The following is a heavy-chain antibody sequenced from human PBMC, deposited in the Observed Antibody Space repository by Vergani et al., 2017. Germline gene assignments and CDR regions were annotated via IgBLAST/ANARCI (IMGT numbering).Heavy chain of an antibody. J-gene: IGHJ6*02. D-gene: IGHD1-26*01. CDR3: TTVSIVETASYYYGMDV. CDR1: GFTFSNAW. Sequence: EVQLVESGGGLVKPGGSLRLSCAASGFTFSNAWMSWVRQAPGKGLEWVGRIKSKTDGGTTDYAAPVKGRFTISRDDSKNTLYLQMNSLKTEDTAMYYCTTVSIVETASYYYGMDVWGQGTTVTVSS. V-gene: IGHV3-15*01. CDR2: IKSKTDGGTT.